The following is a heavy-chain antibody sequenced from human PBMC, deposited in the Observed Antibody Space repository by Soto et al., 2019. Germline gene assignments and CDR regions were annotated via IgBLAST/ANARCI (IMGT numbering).Heavy chain of an antibody. CDR1: GYTFSNYY. V-gene: IGHV1-46*01. CDR3: ARGPKLTDFGDRRYYGMDV. D-gene: IGHD4-17*01. CDR2: INPSGGGT. J-gene: IGHJ6*02. Sequence: QVHLVQSGAEVKKPGASVTFPCKASGYTFSNYYMHWVRQAPGQGLEWVGIINPSGGGTTYAQNFQGRVTMTRDTSTSTVYMELNSLRSEDTAVYYCARGPKLTDFGDRRYYGMDVWGHGTTVTVSS.